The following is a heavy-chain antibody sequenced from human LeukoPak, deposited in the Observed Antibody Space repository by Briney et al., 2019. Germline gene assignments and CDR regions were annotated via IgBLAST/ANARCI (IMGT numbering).Heavy chain of an antibody. CDR2: ISAYNGNT. CDR3: AREPPGGDPYYYYYYYGMDV. V-gene: IGHV1-18*01. CDR1: GYTFTSYG. Sequence: ASVKVSCKASGYTFTSYGISWVRQAPGQGLEWMGWISAYNGNTNYAQKLQGRVTMTTDTSTSTAYMELRSLRSDDTAVYYCAREPPGGDPYYYYYYYGMDVWGQGTTVTVSS. J-gene: IGHJ6*02. D-gene: IGHD4-17*01.